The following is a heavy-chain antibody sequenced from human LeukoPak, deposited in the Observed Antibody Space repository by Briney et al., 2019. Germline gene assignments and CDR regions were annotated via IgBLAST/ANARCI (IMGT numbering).Heavy chain of an antibody. V-gene: IGHV1-2*02. D-gene: IGHD3-3*01. Sequence: ASVKVSCKASGYTFTGYYMHWVRQAPGQGLEWMRWINPNSGGTNYAQKFQGRVTMTRDTSISTAYMELSRLRSDDTAVYYCARVSPRGYYDFWSGYFFDYWGQGTLVTVSS. CDR3: ARVSPRGYYDFWSGYFFDY. CDR1: GYTFTGYY. CDR2: INPNSGGT. J-gene: IGHJ4*02.